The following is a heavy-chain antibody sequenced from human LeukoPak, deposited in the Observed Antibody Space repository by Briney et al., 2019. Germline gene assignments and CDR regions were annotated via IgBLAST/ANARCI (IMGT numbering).Heavy chain of an antibody. D-gene: IGHD3-22*01. J-gene: IGHJ4*02. V-gene: IGHV4-59*01. CDR2: IHYSGST. Sequence: SETLSLTCTVSGGSISSYYWSWIRQSPGKGLEWIGYIHYSGSTNYNPSLKSQVTISVDTSRNQFSLKLSSVTAADTAVYYCARSFDSSGYYYYFDYWGQGTLVTVSS. CDR3: ARSFDSSGYYYYFDY. CDR1: GGSISSYY.